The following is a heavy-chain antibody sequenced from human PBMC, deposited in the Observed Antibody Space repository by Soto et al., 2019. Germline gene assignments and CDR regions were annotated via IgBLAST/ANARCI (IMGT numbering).Heavy chain of an antibody. CDR2: IIPIFGTA. CDR1: GGTFSSYA. D-gene: IGHD1-26*01. J-gene: IGHJ3*02. Sequence: SVKVSCKASGGTFSSYAISWVRQAPGQGLGWMGGIIPIFGTANYAQKFQGRVTITADESTSTAYMELSSLRSEDTAVYYCARDYAVYIVGAIDHDAFDIWGQGTMVTVSS. CDR3: ARDYAVYIVGAIDHDAFDI. V-gene: IGHV1-69*13.